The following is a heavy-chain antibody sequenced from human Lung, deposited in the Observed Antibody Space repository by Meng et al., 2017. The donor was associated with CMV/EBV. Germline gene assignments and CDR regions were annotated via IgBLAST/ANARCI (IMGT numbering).Heavy chain of an antibody. D-gene: IGHD3-3*01. J-gene: IGHJ6*02. Sequence: ASVXVSXKATGYTFTSYDINWVRQATGQGLEWMGWMNPNSGNTGYVQKFQGRVTITRNTSISTDYMELSSLRSEDTAVYYFARVYTCRDDFWRNCYYYGMDVXGQGXTVTVSS. CDR1: GYTFTSYD. CDR3: ARVYTCRDDFWRNCYYYGMDV. V-gene: IGHV1-8*03. CDR2: MNPNSGNT.